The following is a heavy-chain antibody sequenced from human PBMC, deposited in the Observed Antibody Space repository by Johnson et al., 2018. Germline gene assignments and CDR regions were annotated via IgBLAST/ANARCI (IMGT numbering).Heavy chain of an antibody. CDR2: ISGSGDSA. CDR3: ARDVSKYGDYNYGMDV. CDR1: GFTFSTYA. J-gene: IGHJ6*02. Sequence: VQLVQSGGGLVQPGRSLRLSCAASGFTFSTYAMSWVRQAPGKGLEWVSGISGSGDSAYYADSVKGRFTISRDNAKNSLYLQMNSLRAEDTAVYYCARDVSKYGDYNYGMDVWGQGTTVTVSS. D-gene: IGHD4-17*01. V-gene: IGHV3-23*04.